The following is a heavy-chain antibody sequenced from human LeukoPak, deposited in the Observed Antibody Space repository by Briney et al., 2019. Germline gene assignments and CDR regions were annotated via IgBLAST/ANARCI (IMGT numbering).Heavy chain of an antibody. CDR1: EFSVGSNY. Sequence: GESLRLSCAASEFSVGSNYMTWVRQAPGKGLEWVSLIYSGGSTYYADSVKGRFTISRDNPKNTLYLQMNSLRAEDTAVYYCAKRIQLWIGCLDYWGQGTLVTVSS. D-gene: IGHD5-18*01. CDR3: AKRIQLWIGCLDY. CDR2: IYSGGST. V-gene: IGHV3-53*01. J-gene: IGHJ4*02.